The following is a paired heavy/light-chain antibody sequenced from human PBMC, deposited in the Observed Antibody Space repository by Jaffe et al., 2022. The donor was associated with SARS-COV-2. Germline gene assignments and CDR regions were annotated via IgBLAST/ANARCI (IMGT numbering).Heavy chain of an antibody. CDR3: ASGYSSGYYYFDY. CDR2: VYYTGNT. J-gene: IGHJ4*01. D-gene: IGHD6-19*01. Sequence: QVQLQESGPGLVKPSETLSLTCTVSGGSMTNYYWSWIRQSPGKGLEWIGFVYYTGNTDCNPSLKSRVTISVDTSKSQFSLKLTSVTTADTAVYYCASGYSSGYYYFDYWGQGSLVTVSS. V-gene: IGHV4-59*01. CDR1: GGSMTNYY.
Light chain of an antibody. CDR3: QQYGNSPLT. CDR1: QSVSSSH. Sequence: EIVLTQSPATLSLSPGERATLSCRASQSVSSSHLTWYQQKPGQAPRLLIYDASRRATGIADRFSGSGSGTDFTLTISRLEPEDFAVYYCQQYGNSPLTFGQGTRLEIK. V-gene: IGKV3-20*01. J-gene: IGKJ5*01. CDR2: DAS.